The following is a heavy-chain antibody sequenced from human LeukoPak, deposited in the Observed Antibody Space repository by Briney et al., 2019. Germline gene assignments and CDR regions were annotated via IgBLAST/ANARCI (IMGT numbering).Heavy chain of an antibody. CDR3: TSNSGYEKGF. CDR2: ILYDGSKK. CDR1: GFTFSIYN. J-gene: IGHJ4*02. Sequence: GGSLRLSCAASGFTFSIYNMHWVRQAPGKGLEWVAVILYDGSKKYYADSVQGRFIISRDNSKNMLYLQTNSLRTEDTAVYYCTSNSGYEKGFWGQGNLVTVSS. D-gene: IGHD5-12*01. V-gene: IGHV3-30*04.